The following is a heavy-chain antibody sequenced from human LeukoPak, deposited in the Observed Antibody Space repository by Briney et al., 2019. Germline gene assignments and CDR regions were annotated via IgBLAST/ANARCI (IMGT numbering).Heavy chain of an antibody. V-gene: IGHV3-21*01. Sequence: GGSLRLSCAASGFTFSSYSMNWVRQAPGKGLEWVSSISSSSSYIYYADSVKGRFTISRDNAKNSLYLQMNSLRAEDTAVYYCARDGVPAARDLWGQGTMVIVSS. D-gene: IGHD2-2*01. CDR3: ARDGVPAARDL. J-gene: IGHJ3*01. CDR2: ISSSSSYI. CDR1: GFTFSSYS.